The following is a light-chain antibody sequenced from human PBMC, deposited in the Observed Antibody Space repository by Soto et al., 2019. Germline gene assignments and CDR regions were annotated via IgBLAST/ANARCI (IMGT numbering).Light chain of an antibody. CDR1: QSLLHRNGYNY. CDR3: MQPLETPWT. CDR2: LGS. J-gene: IGKJ1*01. Sequence: DIVMTQSPLSLPVTPGEPASISCRSSQSLLHRNGYNYLDWYLQKPGQSPQLLIYLGSSRASGVPDRFSGSGSGTDFTLKISRVEAEDVGVYYCMQPLETPWTFGQGTKVEIK. V-gene: IGKV2-28*01.